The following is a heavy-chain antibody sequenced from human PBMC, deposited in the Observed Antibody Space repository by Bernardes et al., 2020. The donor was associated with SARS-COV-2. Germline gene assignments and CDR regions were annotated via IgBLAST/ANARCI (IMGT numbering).Heavy chain of an antibody. J-gene: IGHJ1*01. CDR2: IIGDGALT. D-gene: IGHD3-16*01. CDR3: AKTLRGNYEAYYLH. Sequence: GGSLILSCPASGFTFSTYSVTWVRLAPGKWLEWFSTIIGDGALTFYADSVKGRFTISRDNSKNTLYLQMNSLRAENTAVYYWAKTLRGNYEAYYLHWGQGTLVTVSS. V-gene: IGHV3-23*01. CDR1: GFTFSTYS.